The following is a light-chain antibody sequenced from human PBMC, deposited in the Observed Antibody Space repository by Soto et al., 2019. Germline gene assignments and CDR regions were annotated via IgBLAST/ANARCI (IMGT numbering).Light chain of an antibody. CDR1: STDVGAYNF. J-gene: IGLJ2*01. CDR3: SSYVGNNNLV. V-gene: IGLV2-8*01. Sequence: QSALTQPPSASGSPGQSVTIFCTGTSTDVGAYNFVSWYQQHPVKAPKLMIYAVSKRPSGVPDRFSGSKSGNTASLTVSGLQAYDEADYYCSSYVGNNNLVFGGGTKLTVL. CDR2: AVS.